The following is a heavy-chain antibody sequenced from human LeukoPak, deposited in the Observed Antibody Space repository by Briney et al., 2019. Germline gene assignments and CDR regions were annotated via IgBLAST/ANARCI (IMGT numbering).Heavy chain of an antibody. Sequence: GGSLRLSCAASGFTFSSYSMNWVRQAPGKGLEWVSSVSSSSYIYYADSVKGRFTISRDNAKNSLYLQMNSLRAEDTAVYYCARDPAGGTYDLWGQGTMVTVSS. J-gene: IGHJ3*01. V-gene: IGHV3-21*04. CDR3: ARDPAGGTYDL. CDR1: GFTFSSYS. CDR2: VSSSSYI.